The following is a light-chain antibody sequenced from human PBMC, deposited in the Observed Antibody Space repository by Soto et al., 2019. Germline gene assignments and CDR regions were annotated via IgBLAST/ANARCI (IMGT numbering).Light chain of an antibody. J-gene: IGKJ5*01. CDR1: QNINNY. CDR2: DAS. V-gene: IGKV1-33*01. Sequence: DIQMTPSPSSLSGSVGDRVTITFQASQNINNYLNWYQQKPGRAPKLLIYDASNLEAGVPSRFRGSGSGTDFTFTISRLQPEDIATYYCQQYENLPTFGQGTRLEIK. CDR3: QQYENLPT.